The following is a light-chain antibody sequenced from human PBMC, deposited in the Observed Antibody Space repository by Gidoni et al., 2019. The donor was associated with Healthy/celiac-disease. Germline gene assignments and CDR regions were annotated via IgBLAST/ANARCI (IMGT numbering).Light chain of an antibody. CDR3: SSYTSSSTL. CDR1: SSDVGGYNY. J-gene: IGLJ2*01. CDR2: EVS. Sequence: QSALTQPASVWWSPGQSITISCTGTSSDVGGYNYVSWYQQHPGKAPKLMLYEVSNRPSGVSNRFSGSKSVNTASLTISGLQAEDEADYYCSSYTSSSTLFGGGTKLTVL. V-gene: IGLV2-14*01.